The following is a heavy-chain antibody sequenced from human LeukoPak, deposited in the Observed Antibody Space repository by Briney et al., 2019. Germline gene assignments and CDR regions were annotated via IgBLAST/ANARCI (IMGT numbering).Heavy chain of an antibody. CDR1: GSTVSNNW. CDR2: IFSGGDT. Sequence: GGSLRPSCAASGSTVSNNWMNWVRQAPGKGLEWVSLIFSGGDTQYADSVKDRFTISRDASKNTLYLQMSNLRAEDTAVYYCARDPSAVTANTYAWGQGTLVTVSS. D-gene: IGHD2-2*01. CDR3: ARDPSAVTANTYA. J-gene: IGHJ5*02. V-gene: IGHV3-66*01.